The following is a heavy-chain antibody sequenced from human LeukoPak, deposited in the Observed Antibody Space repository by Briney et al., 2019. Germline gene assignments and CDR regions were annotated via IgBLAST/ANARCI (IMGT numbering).Heavy chain of an antibody. CDR1: GFTFRDYY. V-gene: IGHV3-11*01. Sequence: GGSLSLSCAASGFTFRDYYMSWIRQAPGKGLGWISYITVSGSTTYYVDSVKGRFTISRDNARNSLYLQMDGLRAEDTAVYYCARDRGIVLPDTSYYMDVWGKGTTVTVSS. J-gene: IGHJ6*03. D-gene: IGHD1-26*01. CDR3: ARDRGIVLPDTSYYMDV. CDR2: ITVSGSTT.